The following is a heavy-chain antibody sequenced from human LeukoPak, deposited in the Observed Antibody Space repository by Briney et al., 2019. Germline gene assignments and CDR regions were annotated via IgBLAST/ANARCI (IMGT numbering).Heavy chain of an antibody. D-gene: IGHD2-15*01. J-gene: IGHJ3*02. CDR1: GGSFSGYY. CDR3: ARGTSYRDIAVVVAATGAFDI. Sequence: PSETLSLTCAVYGGSFSGYYWSWIRQPPGKGLEWIGEINHSGSTNYNPSLKSRVTISVDTSKNQFSLKLSSVTAADTAVYYCARGTSYRDIAVVVAATGAFDIWGQGTMVTVSS. CDR2: INHSGST. V-gene: IGHV4-34*01.